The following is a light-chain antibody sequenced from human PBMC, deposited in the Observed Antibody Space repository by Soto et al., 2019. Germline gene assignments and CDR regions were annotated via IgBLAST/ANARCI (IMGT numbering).Light chain of an antibody. CDR1: SSDVGGYNY. CDR3: SSYTSSNTEV. CDR2: DVS. Sequence: QSVLTQPASVSGSPGQSIAISCTGTSSDVGGYNYVSWYQQHPGKAPKVIIYDVSNRPSGISNRFSVSKSGNTASLTISGLQAEDEADYYCSSYTSSNTEVFGTGTKATVL. J-gene: IGLJ1*01. V-gene: IGLV2-14*01.